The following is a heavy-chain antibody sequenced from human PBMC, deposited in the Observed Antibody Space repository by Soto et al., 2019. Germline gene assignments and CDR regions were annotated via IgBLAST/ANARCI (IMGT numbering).Heavy chain of an antibody. J-gene: IGHJ5*02. Sequence: QVQLQESGPGLVKPSQTLSLTCTVSGGSIRSGGYYWSWIRQHPGKGLELIGYIYYSGSTYYNPSLKCRVTISVDTSKNQFSLKLISVTAADTAVYYLSRTPRYCSSTRCKASWFDPWGQGTLVTVSS. CDR1: GGSIRSGGYY. CDR2: IYYSGST. D-gene: IGHD2-2*01. V-gene: IGHV4-31*03. CDR3: SRTPRYCSSTRCKASWFDP.